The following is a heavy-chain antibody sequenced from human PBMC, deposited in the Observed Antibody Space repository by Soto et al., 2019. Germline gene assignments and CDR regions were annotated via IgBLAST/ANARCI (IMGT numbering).Heavy chain of an antibody. Sequence: SVKVSCKASGFTFTSSGVQWVRQARGERLEWIGGSVVGSGNTNYAQKFQERVTITRDMSTSTAYMELSSLRSEDTAVYYCAADGGYCSSTSCYGYYYYGMDVWGQGTTVTVS. V-gene: IGHV1-58*01. CDR2: SVVGSGNT. CDR3: AADGGYCSSTSCYGYYYYGMDV. CDR1: GFTFTSSG. J-gene: IGHJ6*02. D-gene: IGHD2-2*01.